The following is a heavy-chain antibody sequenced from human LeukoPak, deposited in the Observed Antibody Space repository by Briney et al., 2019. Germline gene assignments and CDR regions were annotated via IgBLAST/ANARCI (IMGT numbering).Heavy chain of an antibody. CDR3: ARDWELLTPDW. D-gene: IGHD1-26*01. CDR1: GYTFTSYG. V-gene: IGHV1-18*01. J-gene: IGHJ4*02. Sequence: EASLKVSCKASGYTFTSYGISWVRQAPGQGLEWMGWISAYNGNTNYAQKLQGRVTMTTDTSTSTAYMELRSLRSDDTAVYYCARDWELLTPDWWGQGSLVTVPS. CDR2: ISAYNGNT.